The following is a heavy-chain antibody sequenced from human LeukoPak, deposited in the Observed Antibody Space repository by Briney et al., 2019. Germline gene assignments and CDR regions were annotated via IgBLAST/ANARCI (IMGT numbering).Heavy chain of an antibody. D-gene: IGHD1-26*01. J-gene: IGHJ4*02. Sequence: PSETLSLTCTVSGGSISSYYWSWIRQPPGKGLEWIGEIYHSGSTNYNPSLKSRVTISVDKSKNQFSLKLSSVTAADTAVYYCASGSGSYYPFDYWGQGTLVTVSS. CDR2: IYHSGST. CDR3: ASGSGSYYPFDY. CDR1: GGSISSYY. V-gene: IGHV4-59*12.